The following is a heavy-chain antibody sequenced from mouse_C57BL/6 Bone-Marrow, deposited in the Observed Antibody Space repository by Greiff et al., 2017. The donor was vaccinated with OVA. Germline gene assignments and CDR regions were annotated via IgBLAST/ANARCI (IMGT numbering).Heavy chain of an antibody. Sequence: QVQLQQPGAELVRPGSSVKLSCKASGYTFTSYWMHWVKQRPIQGLEWIGNIYPSDSETHYNQKFKDKATLTVDKSSSTAYMQLSSLTSEDSAVYYCARGDGYYSYWGQGTTLTVSS. CDR2: IYPSDSET. V-gene: IGHV1-52*01. CDR1: GYTFTSYW. D-gene: IGHD2-3*01. J-gene: IGHJ2*01. CDR3: ARGDGYYSY.